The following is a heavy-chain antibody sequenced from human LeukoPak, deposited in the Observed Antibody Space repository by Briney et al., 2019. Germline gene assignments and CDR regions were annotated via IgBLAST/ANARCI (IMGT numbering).Heavy chain of an antibody. D-gene: IGHD3-22*01. V-gene: IGHV4-4*02. CDR3: AGSTYYYDSSGYYRFDY. CDR1: GGSISSSNW. J-gene: IGHJ4*02. Sequence: SETLSLTCAVSGGSISSSNWWSWVRQPPGKGLEWIGEIYHSGSTNYNPSLKSRVTISVDKSKNQFSLKLSSVTAADTAVYYCAGSTYYYDSSGYYRFDYWGQGTLVTVSS. CDR2: IYHSGST.